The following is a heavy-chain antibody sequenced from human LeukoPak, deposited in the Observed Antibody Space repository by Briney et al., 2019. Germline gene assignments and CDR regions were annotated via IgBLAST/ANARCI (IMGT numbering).Heavy chain of an antibody. Sequence: SVKVSCTASGGTFSSYAISWVRQAPGQGLEWMGGIIPIFGTANYAQKFQGGVTITADESTSTAYMELSSLRSEDTAVYYCARASSGWYLGYYYGMDVWGQGTTVTVSS. J-gene: IGHJ6*02. D-gene: IGHD6-19*01. V-gene: IGHV1-69*01. CDR1: GGTFSSYA. CDR3: ARASSGWYLGYYYGMDV. CDR2: IIPIFGTA.